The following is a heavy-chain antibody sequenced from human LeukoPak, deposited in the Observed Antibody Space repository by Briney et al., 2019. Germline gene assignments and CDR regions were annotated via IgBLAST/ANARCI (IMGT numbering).Heavy chain of an antibody. Sequence: SETLSLTCAVSGGSISSGGYSWSWIRQPPGKGLGWIGYIYHSGSTYYNPSLKSRVTISVDRSKNQFSLKLSSVTAADTAVYYCARFYGPGGFYFDYWGQGTLVTVSS. D-gene: IGHD2/OR15-2a*01. CDR3: ARFYGPGGFYFDY. V-gene: IGHV4-30-2*01. J-gene: IGHJ4*02. CDR1: GGSISSGGYS. CDR2: IYHSGST.